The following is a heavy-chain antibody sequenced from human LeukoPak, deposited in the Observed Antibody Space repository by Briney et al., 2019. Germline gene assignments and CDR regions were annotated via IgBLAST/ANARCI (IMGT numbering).Heavy chain of an antibody. CDR3: ARLRVRYCSGGSCHSGVFVVHRWFDP. CDR2: IYYSGST. V-gene: IGHV4-39*01. J-gene: IGHJ5*02. CDR1: GGSISSSSYY. D-gene: IGHD2-15*01. Sequence: SETLSLTCTVSGGSISSSSYYWGWLRQPPGKGLEWIGNIYYSGSTYYNPSLKSRVTISVDTSKNQFSLKLSSVTAADTAVYYCARLRVRYCSGGSCHSGVFVVHRWFDPWGQGTLVTVSS.